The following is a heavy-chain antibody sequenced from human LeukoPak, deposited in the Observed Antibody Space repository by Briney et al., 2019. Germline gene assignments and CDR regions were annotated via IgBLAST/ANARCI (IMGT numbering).Heavy chain of an antibody. V-gene: IGHV3-30-3*01. CDR3: AREGTIKPPDY. J-gene: IGHJ4*02. CDR2: ISYDGSNK. Sequence: PGRSLRLSCAASGFTFSSYAMHWVRQAPGKGLEWVAVISYDGSNKYYADSVKGRFTISRDNSKNTLYLQMHSLRAEDTAVYYCAREGTIKPPDYLGQGTLVTVSS. CDR1: GFTFSSYA. D-gene: IGHD1-14*01.